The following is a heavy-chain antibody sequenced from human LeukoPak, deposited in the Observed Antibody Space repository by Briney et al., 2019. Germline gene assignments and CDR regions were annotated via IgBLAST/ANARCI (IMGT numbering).Heavy chain of an antibody. CDR3: AGAVYDYVWGSYRLFDY. V-gene: IGHV3-48*03. CDR2: ISSSGSTI. J-gene: IGHJ4*02. D-gene: IGHD3-16*02. CDR1: GFTFSSYE. Sequence: GGSLRLSCAASGFTFSSYEMNWVRQAPGKGLEWVSYISSSGSTIYYADSVKGRFTISRDNAKNSLYLQMNSLRAEDTAVYYCAGAVYDYVWGSYRLFDYWGQGTLVTVSS.